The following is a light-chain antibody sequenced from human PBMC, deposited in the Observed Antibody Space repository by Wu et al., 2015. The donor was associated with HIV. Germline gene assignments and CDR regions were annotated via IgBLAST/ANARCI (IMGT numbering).Light chain of an antibody. CDR2: ATS. V-gene: IGKV1-8*01. CDR1: QDISSY. CDR3: QQYYSHPLT. Sequence: AIGITQSPSSLSASTGDRVIITCRASQDISSYLAWYQQEPGKAPKLLMYATSTLQSGVPSRFSGSGSGTDFTLTISCLQPDDFASYFCQQYYSHPLTFGGGTKV. J-gene: IGKJ4*01.